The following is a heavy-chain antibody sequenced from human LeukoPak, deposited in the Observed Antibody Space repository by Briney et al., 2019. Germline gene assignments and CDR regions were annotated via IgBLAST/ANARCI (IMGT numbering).Heavy chain of an antibody. Sequence: PGGSLRLSCAASGFTFDDYAMHWVRQAPGKGLEWVSGISWNSGSIGYADSVKGRFTISRDNAKNSLYLQMNSLRAEDMALYYCAKDFYSSSFHYFDYWGQGTLVTVSS. CDR2: ISWNSGSI. CDR1: GFTFDDYA. V-gene: IGHV3-9*03. CDR3: AKDFYSSSFHYFDY. J-gene: IGHJ4*02. D-gene: IGHD6-6*01.